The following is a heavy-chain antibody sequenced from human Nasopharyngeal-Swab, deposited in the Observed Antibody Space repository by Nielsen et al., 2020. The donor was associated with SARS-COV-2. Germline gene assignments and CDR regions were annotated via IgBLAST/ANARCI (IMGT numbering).Heavy chain of an antibody. CDR3: TRHAEGLGY. D-gene: IGHD3-16*01. Sequence: WIRQPPGKGLEWVGRIKSKTDGGTTDYAAPVKGRFTISRDDSKNTAYLQMNSLKTEDTAVYYCTRHAEGLGYWGQGTLVTVSS. V-gene: IGHV3-15*01. CDR2: IKSKTDGGTT. J-gene: IGHJ4*02.